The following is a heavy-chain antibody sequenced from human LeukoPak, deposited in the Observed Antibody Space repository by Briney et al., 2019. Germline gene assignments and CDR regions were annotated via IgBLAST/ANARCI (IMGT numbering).Heavy chain of an antibody. Sequence: SETLSLTCTVSGGSISTSSYYWGWIRQPPGKGLEWIGFISYTGDAYYNPSLNSRVTMSVDTSNNHFSLTLNSVTAADTAVYYCARKVPAAYLAVWGQGTLVTVSS. D-gene: IGHD2-2*01. CDR2: ISYTGDA. V-gene: IGHV4-39*02. J-gene: IGHJ4*02. CDR1: GGSISTSSYY. CDR3: ARKVPAAYLAV.